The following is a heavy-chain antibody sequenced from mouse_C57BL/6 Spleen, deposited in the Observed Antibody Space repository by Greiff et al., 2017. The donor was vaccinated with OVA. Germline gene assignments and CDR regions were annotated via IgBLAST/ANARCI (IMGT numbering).Heavy chain of an antibody. CDR2: IYPRSGNT. CDR1: GYTFTSYG. CDR3: ARGGSSNYYAMDY. D-gene: IGHD3-2*02. V-gene: IGHV1-81*01. Sequence: QVQLQQSGAELARPGASVKLSCKASGYTFTSYGISWVKQRTGQGLEWIGEIYPRSGNTYYNEKFKGKATLTADKSYSTAYMELRSLTSEDSAVYFCARGGSSNYYAMDYWGQGTSVTVSS. J-gene: IGHJ4*01.